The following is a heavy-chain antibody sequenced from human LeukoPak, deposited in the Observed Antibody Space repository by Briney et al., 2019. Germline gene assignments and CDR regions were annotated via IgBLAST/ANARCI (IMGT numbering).Heavy chain of an antibody. CDR2: IIGSGVKT. Sequence: RILKKQRRGLEWVSGIIGSGVKTYYADSVKGRFTISRDNSKNMQFLQMNSLRAEDTAVYYCAKYCSSTSCYGFDYWGQGTLVTVSS. V-gene: IGHV3-23*01. D-gene: IGHD2-2*01. J-gene: IGHJ4*02. CDR3: AKYCSSTSCYGFDY.